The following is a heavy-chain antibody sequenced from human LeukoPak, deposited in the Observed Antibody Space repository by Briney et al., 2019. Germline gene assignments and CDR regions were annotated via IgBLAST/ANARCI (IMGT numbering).Heavy chain of an antibody. CDR1: GGSISGYY. Sequence: SETLSLTCTVSGGSISGYYWSWVRQPPGKGLEWMGYIYYSGSSNYNPSLKSRVTISVDTSKNQFSLKLSSVAAADTAVYYCAWILAAQGAKSFDYWGQGTLVTVSS. D-gene: IGHD6-25*01. CDR3: AWILAAQGAKSFDY. J-gene: IGHJ4*02. CDR2: IYYSGSS. V-gene: IGHV4-59*01.